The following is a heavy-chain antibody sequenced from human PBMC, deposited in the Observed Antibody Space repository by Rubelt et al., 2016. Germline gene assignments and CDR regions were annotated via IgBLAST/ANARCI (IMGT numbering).Heavy chain of an antibody. CDR1: GLTVRSNY. CDR3: ARDSRGSPDY. J-gene: IGHJ4*02. CDR2: INSAGDT. Sequence: PGGSLRLSCGASGLTVRSNYMSWVRQAPGKGLEWVSMINSAGDTYYADSVKGRFVISRDNSKNTLYLQMNSLKTEDTAVYYCARDSRGSPDYWGPGTLVTVSS. V-gene: IGHV3-53*01. D-gene: IGHD1-26*01.